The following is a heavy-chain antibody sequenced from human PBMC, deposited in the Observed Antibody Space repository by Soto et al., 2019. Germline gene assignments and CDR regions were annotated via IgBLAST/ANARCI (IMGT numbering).Heavy chain of an antibody. CDR2: IIPVFGTT. D-gene: IGHD6-13*01. J-gene: IGHJ4*02. CDR3: ARFRIPAAGPGASY. V-gene: IGHV1-69*12. CDR1: GGTFSSYA. Sequence: VQLVQSGAEVKKPGSSVKVSCKASGGTFSSYAISWVRQAPGQGLEWMGRIIPVFGTTNYAQKFQGRITITADDPTSTVYMELSSLTSEDTAVYYCARFRIPAAGPGASYWGQGTLVTVSS.